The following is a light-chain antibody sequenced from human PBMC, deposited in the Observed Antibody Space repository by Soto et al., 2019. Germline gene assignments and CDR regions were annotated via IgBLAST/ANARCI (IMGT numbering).Light chain of an antibody. CDR3: CSYAGSYTYV. CDR1: SSDVGGYNY. V-gene: IGLV2-11*01. CDR2: DVS. J-gene: IGLJ1*01. Sequence: QSALTQPRSVSGSPGQSVTISCTGNSSDVGGYNYVSWYQQHPGKAPKLMIYDVSKRPSGVPDRFSGSKSGNTASLTISGLQAEDEADYYCCSYAGSYTYVFGIGTKLTVL.